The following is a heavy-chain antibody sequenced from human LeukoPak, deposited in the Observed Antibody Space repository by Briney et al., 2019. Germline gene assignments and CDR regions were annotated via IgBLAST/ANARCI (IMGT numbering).Heavy chain of an antibody. D-gene: IGHD6-19*01. J-gene: IGHJ4*02. V-gene: IGHV3-74*01. CDR3: ARGSTSGWTDYFDY. CDR1: GFTLSSYW. CDR2: INGDGSST. Sequence: GGSLRLSCAASGFTLSSYWMHWVRQAPGKGLVWVSRINGDGSSTPYANSVKGRFTISRDNAKNTLYLQMHSLRADDTAVYYCARGSTSGWTDYFDYWGQGSVVTVSS.